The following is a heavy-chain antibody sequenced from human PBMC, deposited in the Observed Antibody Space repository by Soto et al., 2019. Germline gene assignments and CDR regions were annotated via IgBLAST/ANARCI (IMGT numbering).Heavy chain of an antibody. CDR2: IYHSGST. J-gene: IGHJ5*02. D-gene: IGHD3-10*01. CDR1: GGSISGSTYS. V-gene: IGHV4-30-2*01. Sequence: SETLSLSCTVSGGSISGSTYSWSWIRQPPGKGLEWIGYIYHSGSTYYNPSLKSRVTISVDRSKNQFSLKLSSVTAADTAVYYCARGAMVRGVISSWWFDPWGQGTLVTVSS. CDR3: ARGAMVRGVISSWWFDP.